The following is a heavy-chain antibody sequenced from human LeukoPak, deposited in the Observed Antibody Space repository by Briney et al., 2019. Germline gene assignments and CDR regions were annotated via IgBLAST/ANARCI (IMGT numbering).Heavy chain of an antibody. CDR3: ASTFRLPVTTGVDDAFDI. CDR2: IYYSGST. J-gene: IGHJ3*02. D-gene: IGHD4-11*01. Sequence: SETLSLTCTVSGGSISSYYWSWIRQPPGKGLESIGSIYYSGSTNYNPSLKSRVTISVDTSKNQFSLKLSSVTAADTAVYYCASTFRLPVTTGVDDAFDIWGQGTMVTVSS. V-gene: IGHV4-59*01. CDR1: GGSISSYY.